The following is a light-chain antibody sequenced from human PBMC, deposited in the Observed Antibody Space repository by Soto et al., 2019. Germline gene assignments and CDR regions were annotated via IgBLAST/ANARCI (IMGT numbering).Light chain of an antibody. CDR3: EQDGSVSAIS. Sequence: EIVLTQSPGTLSLSPGERATLSCRASQSVSSSYLAWYQQKPGQAPRLLIYGASSRATGIPDRFIASGSATDVTLTISRLEPDDFPLDYGEQDGSVSAISLGGLTKVDIK. CDR2: GAS. J-gene: IGKJ4*01. V-gene: IGKV3-20*01. CDR1: QSVSSSY.